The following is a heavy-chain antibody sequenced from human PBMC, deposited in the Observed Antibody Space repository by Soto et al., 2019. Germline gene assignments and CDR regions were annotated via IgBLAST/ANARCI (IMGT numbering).Heavy chain of an antibody. Sequence: EVQLLESGGGLVQPGGSLRLSCAASGFTFSSYAMNWVRQAPGKGLEWVSAISGSGTNTYYADSVKGRFTISRDNSKNTLYLQMNSLRAEDTAVYYCAKDLVYLPPRLTLSPQGGWFDPWGQGTLVTVSS. CDR2: ISGSGTNT. CDR1: GFTFSSYA. J-gene: IGHJ5*02. V-gene: IGHV3-23*01. D-gene: IGHD1-26*01. CDR3: AKDLVYLPPRLTLSPQGGWFDP.